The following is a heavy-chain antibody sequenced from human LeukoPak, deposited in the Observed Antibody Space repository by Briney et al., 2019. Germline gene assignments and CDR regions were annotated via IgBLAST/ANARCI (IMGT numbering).Heavy chain of an antibody. CDR1: GYTFTGYY. V-gene: IGHV1-2*02. CDR3: ARTVYYYDSSGYYYYMDV. D-gene: IGHD3-22*01. J-gene: IGHJ6*03. Sequence: GASVKVSCKASGYTFTGYYMHWVRQAPGQGLEWMGWINPNSGGTNYAQKFQGRVTMTRDTSISTAYMELSRLRSDDTAVYYCARTVYYYDSSGYYYYMDVWGKGTTVTISS. CDR2: INPNSGGT.